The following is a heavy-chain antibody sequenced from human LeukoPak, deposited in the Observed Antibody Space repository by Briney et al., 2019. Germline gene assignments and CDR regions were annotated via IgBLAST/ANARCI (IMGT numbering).Heavy chain of an antibody. D-gene: IGHD1-26*01. J-gene: IGHJ3*02. CDR1: GYSITTGYY. V-gene: IGHV4-38-2*02. CDR2: IFDSGNI. Sequence: KASETLSLTCTVFGYSITTGYYWGWIRQPPGKGLEWIGYIFDSGNINYNPSLKSRVTISVDTSKNQFSLKLSSVTAADTAVYYCARGMGAPVVFDIWGQGTMVTVSS. CDR3: ARGMGAPVVFDI.